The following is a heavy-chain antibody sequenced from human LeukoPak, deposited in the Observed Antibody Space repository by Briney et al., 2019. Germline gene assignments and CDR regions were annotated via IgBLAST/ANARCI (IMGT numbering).Heavy chain of an antibody. J-gene: IGHJ4*02. D-gene: IGHD3-10*01. Sequence: GGSLRLSCAASGFTFSGFSLSWVRQSPTKGLEWVANIKQDGSERYYVDSVKGRFTISRDNAKNSLSLQMNNLRVEDTAVYYCARAGSHWHYVYWGQGTVVTVSS. CDR1: GFTFSGFS. CDR3: ARAGSHWHYVY. V-gene: IGHV3-7*01. CDR2: IKQDGSER.